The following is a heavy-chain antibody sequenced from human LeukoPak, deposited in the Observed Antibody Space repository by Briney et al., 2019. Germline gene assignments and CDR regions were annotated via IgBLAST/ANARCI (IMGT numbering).Heavy chain of an antibody. J-gene: IGHJ4*02. V-gene: IGHV3-48*04. CDR1: GFTFSSYA. CDR2: IASSSSSM. CDR3: ARVIGSYGDSAY. Sequence: GGSLRLSCAASGFTFSSYAMNWVRQAPGKGLEWISYIASSSSSMYYADSVKGRFTISRDNAKNSLYLQMNSLTAEDTAVYYCARVIGSYGDSAYWGQGTLVTVSS. D-gene: IGHD4-17*01.